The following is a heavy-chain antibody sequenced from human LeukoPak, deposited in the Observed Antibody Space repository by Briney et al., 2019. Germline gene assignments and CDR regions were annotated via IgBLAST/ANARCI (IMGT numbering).Heavy chain of an antibody. D-gene: IGHD3-3*01. CDR2: ITTTGATT. V-gene: IGHV3-23*01. Sequence: GGSLRLSCAASGFTFGSYGMSWVRQAPGKGLEWVSFITTTGATTSYADSVKGRFTISRDNLRDTLYMQMNSLRAEDTAVYYCARGQGRVTIPLDWFDPWGQGTLVTVSS. J-gene: IGHJ5*02. CDR1: GFTFGSYG. CDR3: ARGQGRVTIPLDWFDP.